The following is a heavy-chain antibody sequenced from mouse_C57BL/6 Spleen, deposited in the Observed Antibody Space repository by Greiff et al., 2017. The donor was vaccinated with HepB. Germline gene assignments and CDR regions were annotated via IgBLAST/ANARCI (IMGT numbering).Heavy chain of an antibody. Sequence: EVQRVESGGGLVKPGGSLKLSCAASGFTFSDYGMHWVRQAPEKGLEWVAYISSGSSTIYYADTVKGRFTISRDNAKNTLFLQMTSMRSEDTAMYYCARGRRGGFDYWGQGTTLTVSS. CDR3: ARGRRGGFDY. CDR2: ISSGSSTI. J-gene: IGHJ2*01. CDR1: GFTFSDYG. V-gene: IGHV5-17*01.